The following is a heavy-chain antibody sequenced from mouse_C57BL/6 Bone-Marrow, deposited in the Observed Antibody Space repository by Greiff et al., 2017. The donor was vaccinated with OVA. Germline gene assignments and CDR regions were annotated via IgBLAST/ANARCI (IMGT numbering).Heavy chain of an antibody. Sequence: EVKLMESGGGLVKPGGSLKLSCAASGFTFSSYAMSWVRQTPETRLAWVATISDGGSYTYYPDNVKGRFTISRDNAKNNLYLQMSHLKSEDTAMYYCARDYDYDEYFDVWGTGTTVTVSS. V-gene: IGHV5-4*01. D-gene: IGHD2-4*01. J-gene: IGHJ1*03. CDR2: ISDGGSYT. CDR3: ARDYDYDEYFDV. CDR1: GFTFSSYA.